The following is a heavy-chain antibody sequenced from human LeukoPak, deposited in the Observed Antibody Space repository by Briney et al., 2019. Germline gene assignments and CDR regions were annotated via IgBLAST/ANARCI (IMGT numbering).Heavy chain of an antibody. Sequence: PGGSLRLSCAASGFTFSSYAMSWVRQAPGKGLEWVSAISGSGGSTYYADSVKGRFTISRDNSKNTLYLQMNSLRAEDTAVYYCAGDIVVVVAATAGAFEIWGQGKMVTVSS. V-gene: IGHV3-23*01. CDR2: ISGSGGST. D-gene: IGHD2-15*01. CDR3: AGDIVVVVAATAGAFEI. CDR1: GFTFSSYA. J-gene: IGHJ3*02.